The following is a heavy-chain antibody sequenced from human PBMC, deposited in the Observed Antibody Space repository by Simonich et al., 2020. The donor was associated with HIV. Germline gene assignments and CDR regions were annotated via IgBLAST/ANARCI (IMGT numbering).Heavy chain of an antibody. CDR2: TNHRGTP. V-gene: IGHV4-34*01. CDR3: ARLTAGGLGEYFQH. D-gene: IGHD6-13*01. CDR1: GGSFSGYY. J-gene: IGHJ1*01. Sequence: QVQLQQWGAGLLKPSETLSLTCAVYGGSFSGYYWSWIRQPPGKGLEWFGETNHRGTPTYNPSLKSRVTISVDTSKNQFSLKLSSVTAADTAVYYCARLTAGGLGEYFQHWGQGTLVTVSS.